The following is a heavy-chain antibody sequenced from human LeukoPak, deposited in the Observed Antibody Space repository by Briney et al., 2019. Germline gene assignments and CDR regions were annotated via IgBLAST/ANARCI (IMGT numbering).Heavy chain of an antibody. CDR2: IYHTGST. CDR3: ASRKLGNDY. Sequence: SETLSLTCTISGGSVSDYYWSWIRQSPGKGLEWIGYIYHTGSTSYSPSLKSRVTISADTSQNQFSLKLGSVTAADTAVYYCASRKLGNDYWGQGTLVTVSS. J-gene: IGHJ4*02. D-gene: IGHD7-27*01. V-gene: IGHV4-59*02. CDR1: GGSVSDYY.